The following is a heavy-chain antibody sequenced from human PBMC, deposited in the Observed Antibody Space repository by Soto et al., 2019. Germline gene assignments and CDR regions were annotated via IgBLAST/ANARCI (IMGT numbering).Heavy chain of an antibody. V-gene: IGHV3-30-3*01. J-gene: IGHJ4*02. D-gene: IGHD6-19*01. CDR2: ISYDGSNK. CDR1: GFTFSSYA. CDR3: ARTPSRVLIAVAGILDY. Sequence: QVQLVESGGGVAQPGRSLRLSCAASGFTFSSYAMHWVRQAPGKGLEWVAVISYDGSNKYYADSVKGRFTISRDNSKNTLYLQMNSLRAEDTAVYYCARTPSRVLIAVAGILDYWGQGTLVTVSS.